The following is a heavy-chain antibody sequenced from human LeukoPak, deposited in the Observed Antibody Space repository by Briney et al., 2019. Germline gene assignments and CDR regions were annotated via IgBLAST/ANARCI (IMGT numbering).Heavy chain of an antibody. V-gene: IGHV4-4*07. Sequence: SETLSLTCTVSGYSISSGYSWGWIRQPAGKGLEWIGRIYTSGSTNYNPSLKSRVTMSVDTSKNQFSLKLSSVTAADTAVYYCARVGSSLSLDYWGQGTLVTVSS. CDR3: ARVGSSLSLDY. CDR2: IYTSGST. CDR1: GYSISSGYS. D-gene: IGHD6-13*01. J-gene: IGHJ4*02.